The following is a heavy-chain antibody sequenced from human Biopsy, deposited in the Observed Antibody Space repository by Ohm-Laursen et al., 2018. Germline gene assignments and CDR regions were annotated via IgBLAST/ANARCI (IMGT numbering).Heavy chain of an antibody. CDR1: GFTFGDYY. J-gene: IGHJ4*02. CDR3: ATDGAGSYNEN. D-gene: IGHD3-10*01. Sequence: GSLRLSCSASGFTFGDYYMSWIRQAPRKGLEWLSYISGSGVTKMYADSVKGRFTVSRDNAKNSLYLEMNNLTVEDTAVYYCATDGAGSYNENWGQGTLVSVSS. V-gene: IGHV3-11*01. CDR2: ISGSGVTK.